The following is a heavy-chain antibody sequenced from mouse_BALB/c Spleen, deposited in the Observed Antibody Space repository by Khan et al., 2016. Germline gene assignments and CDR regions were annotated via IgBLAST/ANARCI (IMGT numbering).Heavy chain of an antibody. CDR1: GYSFTSYY. CDR3: SSSTHVFYAMDY. V-gene: IGHV1S135*01. CDR2: IDPFNGGT. J-gene: IGHJ4*01. D-gene: IGHD1-1*01. Sequence: VQLKQSGPELMKPGASVKISCKASGYSFTSYYMHWVKQSHGKSLEWIGYIDPFNGGTSYNQKFKGKATLTVDKSSSTAYMHLSSLTSEDSAVYYCSSSTHVFYAMDYWGQGTSVTVSS.